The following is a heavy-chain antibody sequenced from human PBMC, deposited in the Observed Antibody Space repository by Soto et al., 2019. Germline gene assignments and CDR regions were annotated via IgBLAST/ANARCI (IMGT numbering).Heavy chain of an antibody. V-gene: IGHV3-13*01. CDR3: ARVRFYESSGYYCLDY. CDR2: FGAAGDT. J-gene: IGHJ4*02. Sequence: GGSLRLSCAASGFTFSNYDMHWVRQAPGKGLEWVSTFGAAGDTYYAGSVEGRFTVSREDAKNSLYLQMKSLRAGDTAVYYCARVRFYESSGYYCLDYWGQGT. CDR1: GFTFSNYD. D-gene: IGHD3-22*01.